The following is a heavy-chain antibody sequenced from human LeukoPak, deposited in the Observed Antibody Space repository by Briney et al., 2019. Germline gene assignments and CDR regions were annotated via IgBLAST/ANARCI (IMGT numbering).Heavy chain of an antibody. CDR1: GFTVSSSY. Sequence: GGSLRLSCEASGFTVSSSYMSWVRQAPGKGLEWVSLMSSGGSTFYADSVKGRFTVPRDNSKNTLYFRMNSLRAEDTAVYYCARDLGWLQSDYWGQGTLVTVSS. J-gene: IGHJ4*02. V-gene: IGHV3-53*01. CDR2: MSSGGST. CDR3: ARDLGWLQSDY. D-gene: IGHD5-24*01.